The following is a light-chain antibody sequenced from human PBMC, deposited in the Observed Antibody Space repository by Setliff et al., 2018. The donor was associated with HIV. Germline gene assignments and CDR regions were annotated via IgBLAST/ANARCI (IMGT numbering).Light chain of an antibody. Sequence: DIQMTQSPSTLSASVGDRVTITCRASQSISTWLAWYQQKPGQAPKILIYKASSLESGVPSRFSGSGSGTEFTLTISSLQPDDFATYYCQQYNSYSSLTFGGGTK. J-gene: IGKJ4*01. CDR2: KAS. CDR1: QSISTW. V-gene: IGKV1-5*03. CDR3: QQYNSYSSLT.